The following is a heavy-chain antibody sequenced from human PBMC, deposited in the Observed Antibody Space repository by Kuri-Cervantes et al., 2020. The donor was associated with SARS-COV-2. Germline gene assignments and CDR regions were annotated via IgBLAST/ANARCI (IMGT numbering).Heavy chain of an antibody. Sequence: SVKVSCKASGYTFTGYYMHWVRQAPGQGLEWMGGIIPIFGTANYAQKFQGRVTITADKSTSTAYMELSSLRSEDTAVYYCARGSVVPAARGSLSAFDIWGQGTVVTVSS. CDR2: IIPIFGTA. CDR1: GYTFTGYY. V-gene: IGHV1-69*06. CDR3: ARGSVVPAARGSLSAFDI. J-gene: IGHJ3*02. D-gene: IGHD2-2*01.